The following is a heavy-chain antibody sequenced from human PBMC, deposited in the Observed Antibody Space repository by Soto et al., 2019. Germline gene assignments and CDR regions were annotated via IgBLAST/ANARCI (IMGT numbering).Heavy chain of an antibody. CDR1: GFTFSNAW. D-gene: IGHD1-7*01. J-gene: IGHJ4*02. V-gene: IGHV3-15*01. CDR2: IKSKTDGGTT. Sequence: EVQLVESGGGLVKPGGSLRLSCAASGFTFSNAWMSWVRQAPGKGLEWVGRIKSKTDGGTTDYAAPVKGRFTISRDDSNNTLYLQMNSLKTEDTAVYYCPVEYNWNYYFDYWGQGTLVTVSS. CDR3: PVEYNWNYYFDY.